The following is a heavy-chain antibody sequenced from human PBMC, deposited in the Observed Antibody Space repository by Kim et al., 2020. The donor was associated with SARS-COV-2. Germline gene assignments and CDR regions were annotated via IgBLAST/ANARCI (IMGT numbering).Heavy chain of an antibody. CDR1: GGSISSYY. CDR3: ARIIRRHGITMVRGVIANYYFDY. D-gene: IGHD3-10*01. CDR2: IYYSGST. J-gene: IGHJ4*02. Sequence: SETLSLTCTVSGGSISSYYWSWIRQPPGQGLEWIGYIYYSGSTNYNPSLKSRVTISVDTSKNQFSLELSSVTAADTAVYYCARIIRRHGITMVRGVIANYYFDYWGQGTLVTVSS. V-gene: IGHV4-59*01.